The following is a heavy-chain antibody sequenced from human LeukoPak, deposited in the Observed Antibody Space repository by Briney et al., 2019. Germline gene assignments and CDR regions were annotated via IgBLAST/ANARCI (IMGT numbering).Heavy chain of an antibody. Sequence: GSLRLSCGASGFTYSSYAMSWVRQAPGKGLEWGSAISGRGGSTYYADSVKGRFTISRDNSKNTLHLQMNSLRAEDTAVYYCAKDRLIVVTIYFDYWGQGTLVTVSS. CDR3: AKDRLIVVTIYFDY. V-gene: IGHV3-23*01. J-gene: IGHJ4*02. CDR2: ISGRGGST. D-gene: IGHD5-12*01. CDR1: GFTYSSYA.